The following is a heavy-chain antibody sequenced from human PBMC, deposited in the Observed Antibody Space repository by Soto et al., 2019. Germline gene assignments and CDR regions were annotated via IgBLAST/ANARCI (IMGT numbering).Heavy chain of an antibody. CDR2: FYYTGSA. J-gene: IGHJ6*02. CDR3: ARALLRGPREYYFGMDV. D-gene: IGHD3-10*01. V-gene: IGHV4-59*01. Sequence: SATMANPCTFSDLYIRSYDWSWIRQTPGKGLEWIASFYYTGSADYNPSLKSRITGSVASSRTQFSLRLRSVTAADSAVYYCARALLRGPREYYFGMDVWGQGATVTVSS. CDR1: DLYIRSYD.